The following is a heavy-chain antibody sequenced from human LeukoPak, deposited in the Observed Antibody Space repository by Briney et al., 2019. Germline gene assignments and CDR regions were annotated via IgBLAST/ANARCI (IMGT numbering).Heavy chain of an antibody. CDR2: ISYDGSNK. D-gene: IGHD3-22*01. CDR3: ASPTDDSSGYEEYFQH. Sequence: GGSLRLSCAASGFTFSSYAMHWVRQAPGKGLEWVAVISYDGSNKYYADSVKGRFTISRDNSKDTLYLQMNSLRAEDMAVYYCASPTDDSSGYEEYFQHWGQGTLVTVSS. CDR1: GFTFSSYA. J-gene: IGHJ1*01. V-gene: IGHV3-30-3*01.